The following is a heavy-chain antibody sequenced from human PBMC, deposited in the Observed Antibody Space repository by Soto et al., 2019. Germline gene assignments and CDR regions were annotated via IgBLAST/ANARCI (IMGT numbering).Heavy chain of an antibody. CDR2: IYYSGST. CDR1: GGSTSSGGYY. J-gene: IGHJ5*02. V-gene: IGHV4-31*03. D-gene: IGHD5-12*01. Sequence: SATLSLTCTVSGGSTSSGGYYWSWIRQHRGKGLEWIGYIYYSGSTYYSPSLKSRVTISVDTSKNQFSLKLSSVTAADTAVYYCARTAIRDGKNYFGLNNWFDPGGQGTLVPVSS. CDR3: ARTAIRDGKNYFGLNNWFDP.